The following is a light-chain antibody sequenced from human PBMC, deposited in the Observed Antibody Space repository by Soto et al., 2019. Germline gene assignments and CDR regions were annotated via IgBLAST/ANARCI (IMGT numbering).Light chain of an antibody. CDR3: AVWDDSLSGVV. J-gene: IGLJ3*02. CDR2: NDY. CDR1: TSNVGSNL. Sequence: QSVLAQPPSASGTPGQRVTISCSGSTSNVGSNLASWYQQLPGSAPKLLIYNDYERPSGVPDRFSGSKSGTSASLGISGLRSEDEADYFCAVWDDSLSGVVFGGGTQLNVL. V-gene: IGLV1-47*02.